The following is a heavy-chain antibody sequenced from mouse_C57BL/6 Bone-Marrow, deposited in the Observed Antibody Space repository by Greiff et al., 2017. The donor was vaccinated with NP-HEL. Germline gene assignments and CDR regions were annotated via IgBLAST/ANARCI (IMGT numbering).Heavy chain of an antibody. D-gene: IGHD2-12*01. Sequence: DVMLVESGGGLVKPGGSLKLSCAASGFTFSDYGMHWVRQAPEKGLEWVAYISSGSSTIYYADTVKGRFTISRDNAKNTLFLQMTSLRSEDTAMYYCARRYRGLYYYAMDCWGQGTSVTVSS. J-gene: IGHJ4*01. CDR3: ARRYRGLYYYAMDC. V-gene: IGHV5-17*01. CDR2: ISSGSSTI. CDR1: GFTFSDYG.